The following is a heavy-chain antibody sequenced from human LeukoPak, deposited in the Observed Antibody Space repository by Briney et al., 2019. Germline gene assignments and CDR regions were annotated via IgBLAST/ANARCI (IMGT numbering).Heavy chain of an antibody. D-gene: IGHD1-26*01. CDR3: ASRFRSKWDLAH. Sequence: GGSLRLSCAASAFTFSRYAMHWVRQAPGKGLEWVAVISDDGSNKYYADSVKGRFSISRDNSKNTLYLQMNSLRAEDTAVYYCASRFRSKWDLAHWGQGTLVTVSS. V-gene: IGHV3-30*08. J-gene: IGHJ4*02. CDR2: ISDDGSNK. CDR1: AFTFSRYA.